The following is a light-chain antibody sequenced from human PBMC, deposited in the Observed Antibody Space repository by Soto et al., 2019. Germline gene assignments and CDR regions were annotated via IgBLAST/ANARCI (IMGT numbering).Light chain of an antibody. Sequence: AIQLTQSPSSLSASVGDRVTITCRASQGISSALAWYQQKPGKAPKLLIYDASSLEGGVASRFSGSGSGTDFILTISSLQPEDFATYSCQQFNSYPVTFGPGTKVHIK. V-gene: IGKV1-13*02. CDR1: QGISSA. J-gene: IGKJ3*01. CDR2: DAS. CDR3: QQFNSYPVT.